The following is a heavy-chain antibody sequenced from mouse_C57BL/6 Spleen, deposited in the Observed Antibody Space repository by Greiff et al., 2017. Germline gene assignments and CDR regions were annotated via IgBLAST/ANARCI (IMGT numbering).Heavy chain of an antibody. D-gene: IGHD2-4*01. V-gene: IGHV5-12*01. Sequence: EVQGVESGGGLVQPGGSLKLSCAASGFTFSDYYMYWVRQTPEKRLEWVAHISNGGGSTYYPDTVKGRFTISGDKAKNTLYLQMSRLKSEDTAMDYCARQGIGIDYDWFAYWGQGTLVTVSA. CDR1: GFTFSDYY. J-gene: IGHJ3*01. CDR3: ARQGIGIDYDWFAY. CDR2: ISNGGGST.